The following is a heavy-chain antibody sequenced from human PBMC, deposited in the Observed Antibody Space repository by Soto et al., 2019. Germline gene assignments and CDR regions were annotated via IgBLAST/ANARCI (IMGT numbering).Heavy chain of an antibody. V-gene: IGHV1-69*13. CDR1: GGTFSSYA. J-gene: IGHJ4*02. CDR2: IIPIFGTA. D-gene: IGHD5-18*01. CDR3: ARDEGTAMALFDY. Sequence: SVKVSCKASGGTFSSYAISWVRQAPGQGLEWMGGIIPIFGTANYAQKFQGRVTITADESTSTAYMELSSLRSEDTAVYYFARDEGTAMALFDYWGQGSLVTGSS.